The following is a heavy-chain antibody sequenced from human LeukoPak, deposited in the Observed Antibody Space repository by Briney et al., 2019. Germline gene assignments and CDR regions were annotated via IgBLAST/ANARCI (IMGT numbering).Heavy chain of an antibody. CDR2: ISGSGDKT. V-gene: IGHV3-23*01. D-gene: IGHD6-13*01. CDR1: GFTFSSYA. J-gene: IGHJ4*02. Sequence: GGSLRLSSAVSGFTFSSYAMSWVRQAPGKGLEWVSAISGSGDKTFYPDSVKGRFTISRDNSKNTLYLLMNSLRAEDTAVYYCVKEGYGTTWNADFDYWGQGTLVTVSS. CDR3: VKEGYGTTWNADFDY.